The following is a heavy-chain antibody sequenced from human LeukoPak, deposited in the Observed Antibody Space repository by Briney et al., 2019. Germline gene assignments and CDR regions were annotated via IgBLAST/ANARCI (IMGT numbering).Heavy chain of an antibody. D-gene: IGHD3-22*01. CDR2: IKSKTDGGTT. Sequence: GGSLRLSCAASGFTFSNAWMSWVRQAPGRGLEWVGRIKSKTDGGTTDYAAPVKGRFTISRDDSKNTLYLQMNSLKTEDTAVYYCTTGGGYYYDSSGYYSPFDYWGQGTLVTVSS. CDR1: GFTFSNAW. V-gene: IGHV3-15*01. CDR3: TTGGGYYYDSSGYYSPFDY. J-gene: IGHJ4*02.